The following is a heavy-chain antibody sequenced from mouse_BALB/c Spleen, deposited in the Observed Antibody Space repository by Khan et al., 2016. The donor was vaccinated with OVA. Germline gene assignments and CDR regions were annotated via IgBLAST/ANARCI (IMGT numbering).Heavy chain of an antibody. CDR1: GYAITSDYA. D-gene: IGHD2-14*01. J-gene: IGHJ4*01. CDR2: ISSTGST. V-gene: IGHV3-2*02. Sequence: EVQLQESGPGLVKPSQSLSLTCTVTGYAITSDYAWNWIRQFPGNKLEWMGYISSTGSTSYNPSLKSRIPITRDTSKNQVFLQLKSVTTEDTATYYGARSLYYSYGYALDCWGRGTSVTVSS. CDR3: ARSLYYSYGYALDC.